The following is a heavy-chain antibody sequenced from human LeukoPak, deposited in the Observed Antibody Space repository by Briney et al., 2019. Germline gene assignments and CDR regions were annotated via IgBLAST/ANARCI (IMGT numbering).Heavy chain of an antibody. CDR3: AKHLSGLRYFDWLPRDYYYMDL. J-gene: IGHJ6*03. CDR1: GFAFSSYA. CDR2: ISGSGGST. Sequence: GGSLRLSCAASGFAFSSYAMSCVRQAPGKGLEWVSAISGSGGSTYYADSVKGRFTISRDNSKNTLYLQMNSLRAEDTAVYYCAKHLSGLRYFDWLPRDYYYMDLWGKGTTVTVSS. D-gene: IGHD3-9*01. V-gene: IGHV3-23*01.